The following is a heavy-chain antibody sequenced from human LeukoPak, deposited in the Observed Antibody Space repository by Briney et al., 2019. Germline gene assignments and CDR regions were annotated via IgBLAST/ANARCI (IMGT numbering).Heavy chain of an antibody. CDR3: ARESTTMVRGVIQH. J-gene: IGHJ1*01. Sequence: GGSLRLSCAASGFTFSSYGMHWVRQAPGKGLEWVAVTWYDGSNKYYADSVKGRFTISRDNSKNTLYLQMNSLRAEDTAVYYCARESTTMVRGVIQHWGQGTLVTVSS. CDR2: TWYDGSNK. D-gene: IGHD3-10*01. V-gene: IGHV3-33*01. CDR1: GFTFSSYG.